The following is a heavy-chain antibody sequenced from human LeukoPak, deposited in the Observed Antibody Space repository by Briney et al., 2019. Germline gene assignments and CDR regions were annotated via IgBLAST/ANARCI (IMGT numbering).Heavy chain of an antibody. Sequence: PGGSLRLSCAASGFTFNNYWMTWVRQAPGKGLEWVANIKQDGSERYYVDSVKGRFTISRDNAKNSLYLQMNSLRAEDTAVYYCARGRYGSVTGYYGMDVWGQGTTVTVSS. D-gene: IGHD3-10*01. CDR3: ARGRYGSVTGYYGMDV. J-gene: IGHJ6*02. CDR2: IKQDGSER. V-gene: IGHV3-7*01. CDR1: GFTFNNYW.